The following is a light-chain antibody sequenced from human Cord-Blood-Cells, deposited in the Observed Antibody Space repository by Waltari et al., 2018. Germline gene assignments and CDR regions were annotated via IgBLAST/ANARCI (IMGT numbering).Light chain of an antibody. CDR1: KLGDKY. J-gene: IGLJ3*02. V-gene: IGLV3-1*01. CDR3: RALDSSTAV. CDR2: QDS. Sequence: SYELTQPPSVSVSPGQTASITCSGDKLGDKYACWYQQKPGQSPVLVIYQDSKRPSGTPDRCAGSNSGNTATLTIGGTQAMDEADYYGRALDSSTAVFGGGTKLTVL.